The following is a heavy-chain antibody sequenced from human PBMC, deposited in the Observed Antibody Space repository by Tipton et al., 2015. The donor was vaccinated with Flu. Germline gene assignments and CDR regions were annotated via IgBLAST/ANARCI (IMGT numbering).Heavy chain of an antibody. Sequence: TLSLTCTVSGGFITSGSYYWSWIRQSAGKGLEWIGRIYTTGSTNYNPSLRSRVTISGDTSKNHFSVQLSSVTAADTAVYYCAKTYFDSSDSPDRFDPWGQGTLVTVSS. CDR3: AKTYFDSSDSPDRFDP. CDR1: GGFITSGSYY. CDR2: IYTTGST. D-gene: IGHD3-22*01. V-gene: IGHV4-61*02. J-gene: IGHJ5*02.